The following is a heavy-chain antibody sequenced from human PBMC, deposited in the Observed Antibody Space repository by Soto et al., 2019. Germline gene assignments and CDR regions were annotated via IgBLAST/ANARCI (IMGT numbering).Heavy chain of an antibody. V-gene: IGHV4-30-4*01. CDR1: VGSISSGDYY. CDR2: IYYSGST. Sequence: PSETLSLTCTVSVGSISSGDYYWSWIRQPPGKGLEWIGYIYYSGSTYYNPSLKSRVTISVDTSKDQFSLKLSSVTAADTAVYYCAREFGGSTPQFDPWGQGTLVTVSS. CDR3: AREFGGSTPQFDP. J-gene: IGHJ5*02. D-gene: IGHD3-16*01.